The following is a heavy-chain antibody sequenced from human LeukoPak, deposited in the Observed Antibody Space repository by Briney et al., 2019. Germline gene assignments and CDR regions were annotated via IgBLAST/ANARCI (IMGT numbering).Heavy chain of an antibody. V-gene: IGHV3-30-3*01. CDR1: GFTFSSYA. J-gene: IGHJ4*02. CDR3: ARILHYYGSGSYPFDY. Sequence: PGRSLRLSCAASGFTFSSYAMHWVRQAPGKGLEWVAVISYDGSNKYYADSVKGRFTISRDNSKNTLYLQMNSLRAEDTAVYYCARILHYYGSGSYPFDYWGQGTLVTVSS. D-gene: IGHD3-10*01. CDR2: ISYDGSNK.